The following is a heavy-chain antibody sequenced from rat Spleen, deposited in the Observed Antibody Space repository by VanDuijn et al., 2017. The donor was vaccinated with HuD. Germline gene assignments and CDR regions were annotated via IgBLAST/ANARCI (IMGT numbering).Heavy chain of an antibody. CDR1: GFTFSNYG. D-gene: IGHD1-11*01. J-gene: IGHJ2*01. CDR3: ARRHYGYTDYFDY. CDR2: LIYDGSRT. Sequence: EVQLVESGGGLVQPGRSLKLSCAASGFTFSNYGMAWVRQAPKKGLEWVATLIYDGSRTYYRDSVKGRFIISRDDAKSTLSLQMDSLRSEDTATYYCARRHYGYTDYFDYWGQGVMVPVSS. V-gene: IGHV5-29*01.